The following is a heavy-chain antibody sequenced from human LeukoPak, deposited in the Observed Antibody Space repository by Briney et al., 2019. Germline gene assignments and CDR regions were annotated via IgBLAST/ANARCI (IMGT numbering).Heavy chain of an antibody. CDR2: INHSGST. CDR1: GGSFSGYY. J-gene: IGHJ4*02. CDR3: ARDGKWLRGKGYFDY. D-gene: IGHD5-12*01. V-gene: IGHV4-34*01. Sequence: SETLSLTCAVYGGSFSGYYWSWIRQPPGKGLEWIGEINHSGSTNYNPSLKSRVTISVDTSKNQFSLKLSSVTAADTAVYYCARDGKWLRGKGYFDYWGQGTLVTVSS.